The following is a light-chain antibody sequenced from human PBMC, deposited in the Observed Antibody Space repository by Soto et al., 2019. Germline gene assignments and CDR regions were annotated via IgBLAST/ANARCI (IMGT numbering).Light chain of an antibody. V-gene: IGKV1-5*01. CDR3: QQYNTYPLT. CDR2: DAS. Sequence: DIQMTQSPSTLSASVGDRVTITCRASQSISNWLAWYQQKPGKAPKLLIYDASSLESGVPSRFSGSRSGTEFTLTISSLQSDDFATYYCQQYNTYPLTFGGGTKVDIK. CDR1: QSISNW. J-gene: IGKJ4*01.